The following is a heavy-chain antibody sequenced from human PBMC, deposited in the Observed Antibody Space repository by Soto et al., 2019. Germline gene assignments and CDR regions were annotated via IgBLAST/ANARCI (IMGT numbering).Heavy chain of an antibody. J-gene: IGHJ1*01. D-gene: IGHD1-26*01. CDR1: GGSISSYY. CDR2: IYYSGST. Sequence: SETLSLTCTVSGGSISSYYWSWIRQPPGKGLEWIGYIYYSGSTNYNPSLKSRVTISLETSKNKFSLKLTSVTAADTAVYYCARGGRELRYWGQGTLVTVSS. CDR3: ARGGRELRY. V-gene: IGHV4-59*01.